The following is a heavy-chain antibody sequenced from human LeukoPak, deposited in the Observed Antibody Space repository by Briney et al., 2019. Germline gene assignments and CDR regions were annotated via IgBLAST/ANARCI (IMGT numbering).Heavy chain of an antibody. CDR1: GFTFNIYE. Sequence: GGSLRLSCAASGFTFNIYEMNWIRQAPGKGLEWLSYISSNGATIYYADSVRGRFTISRDNPKNSLYLQMGGLRAEDTAVYYCAREGSSSWYLNYFDYWGQGTLVTVSS. J-gene: IGHJ4*02. V-gene: IGHV3-48*03. CDR2: ISSNGATI. CDR3: AREGSSSWYLNYFDY. D-gene: IGHD6-13*01.